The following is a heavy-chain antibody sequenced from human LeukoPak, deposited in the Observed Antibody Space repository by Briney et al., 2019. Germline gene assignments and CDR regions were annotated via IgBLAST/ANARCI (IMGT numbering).Heavy chain of an antibody. J-gene: IGHJ5*02. CDR2: INHSGST. D-gene: IGHD2/OR15-2a*01. V-gene: IGHV4-34*01. CDR3: ARALPYISIIRGWDRNWFDP. Sequence: SETLSFTCAVSGGSLTGYYWSWIRQPPGKGLEWIGEINHSGSTDYNPSLKSRVTISVSTSKNQFSLRPSSVTAAETAVYYCARALPYISIIRGWDRNWFDPWGQGTLVNVSS. CDR1: GGSLTGYY.